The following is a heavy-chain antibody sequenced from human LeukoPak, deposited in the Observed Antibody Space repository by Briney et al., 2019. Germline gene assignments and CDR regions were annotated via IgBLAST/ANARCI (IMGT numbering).Heavy chain of an antibody. J-gene: IGHJ4*02. Sequence: PGGSLRLSCAASGFTFSSYWMNWVRQAPGKGLVWVSRINRDGSTASYADSVRGRFTISRDNAKNTLYLQMNSLRAEDTAVYYCVRDALEDWGQGTLVTVSS. CDR3: VRDALED. CDR1: GFTFSSYW. CDR2: INRDGSTA. V-gene: IGHV3-74*01.